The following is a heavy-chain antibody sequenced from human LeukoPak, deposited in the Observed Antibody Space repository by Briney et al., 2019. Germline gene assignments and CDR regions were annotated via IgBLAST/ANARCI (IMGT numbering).Heavy chain of an antibody. Sequence: SETLSLTCTVSGVSMSTYYWSWIRQTPGKGLQFIGYIYNSVNDYNPSLKSQVIISSDPSKNQFSLRLRSMTAADTAVYYCAILPSVWGQGTLVTVSS. V-gene: IGHV4-59*01. CDR3: AILPSV. CDR2: IYNSVN. CDR1: GVSMSTYY. J-gene: IGHJ4*02.